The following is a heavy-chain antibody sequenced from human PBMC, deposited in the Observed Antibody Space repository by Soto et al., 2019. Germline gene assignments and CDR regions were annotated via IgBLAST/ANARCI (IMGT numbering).Heavy chain of an antibody. CDR2: IDNGGTDS. D-gene: IGHD3-10*01. CDR1: GFTLSGRS. Sequence: EVQLVESGGGLVQPGVSLRLSCAASGFTLSGRSMHWVRQAPGKGLVWVSGIDNGGTDSTYADSVKCRFTSSRDNAKNMLYLQMNSLRVEDTAVYYCARGWFGPDVWGKGTTVTVSS. V-gene: IGHV3-74*01. CDR3: ARGWFGPDV. J-gene: IGHJ6*04.